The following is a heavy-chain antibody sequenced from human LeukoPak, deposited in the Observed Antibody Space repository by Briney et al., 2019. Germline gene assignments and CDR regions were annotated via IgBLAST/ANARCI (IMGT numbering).Heavy chain of an antibody. Sequence: SQTLSLTCTVSGGSISSGDYYWSWIRQPPGKGLEWIGEINHSGSTNYNPSLKSRVTISVDTSKNQFSLKLRSVTAADTAVYYCARRAAVAGTGYYFDYWGQGTLVTVSS. V-gene: IGHV4-30-4*08. CDR3: ARRAAVAGTGYYFDY. D-gene: IGHD6-19*01. J-gene: IGHJ4*02. CDR2: INHSGST. CDR1: GGSISSGDYY.